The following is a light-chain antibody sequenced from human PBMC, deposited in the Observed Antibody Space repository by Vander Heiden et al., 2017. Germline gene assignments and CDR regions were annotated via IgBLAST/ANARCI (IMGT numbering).Light chain of an antibody. CDR2: GPT. Sequence: EIVLTQSPGTLSLSPGERATLSCRPSQSVSRSSLAWYQQKPGQAPRVHSQGPTSRATGNPDRFRGSGSGKDFTLTISRLEPGDFAVYYCQQDGSSPPAFTFGPGTKVDIK. CDR1: QSVSRSS. J-gene: IGKJ3*01. CDR3: QQDGSSPPAFT. V-gene: IGKV3-20*01.